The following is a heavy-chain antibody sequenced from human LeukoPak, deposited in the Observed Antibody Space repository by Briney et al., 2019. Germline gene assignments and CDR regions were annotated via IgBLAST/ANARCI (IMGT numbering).Heavy chain of an antibody. V-gene: IGHV3-48*04. D-gene: IGHD2-15*01. CDR2: LSSSGDII. CDR1: GFTFSTYS. CDR3: ARDMYCSGGSCYTGAFDY. J-gene: IGHJ4*02. Sequence: GGSLRPSCAASGFTFSTYSMNWVRQAPGKGLEWVSYLSSSGDIIYYADSVKGRFTISRDNAKNSLYLQMNSLRAEDTAVYYCARDMYCSGGSCYTGAFDYWGQGTLITVSS.